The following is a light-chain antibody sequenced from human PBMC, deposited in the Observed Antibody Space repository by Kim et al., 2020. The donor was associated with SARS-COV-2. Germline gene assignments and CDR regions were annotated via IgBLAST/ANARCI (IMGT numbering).Light chain of an antibody. CDR3: NSRDSSGNHVV. J-gene: IGLJ2*01. V-gene: IGLV3-19*01. CDR2: GKN. CDR1: SLRSYY. Sequence: SSELTQDPTVSVALGQTVRITCQGDSLRSYYASWYQQKPGQAPVLVIYGKNNRPSGIPDRFSGSSSGNTASLTITGAQAEDEADYYCNSRDSSGNHVVFGGRTQLADL.